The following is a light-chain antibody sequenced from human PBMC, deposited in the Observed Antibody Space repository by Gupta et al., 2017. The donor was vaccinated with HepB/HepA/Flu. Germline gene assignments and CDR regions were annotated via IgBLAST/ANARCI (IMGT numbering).Light chain of an antibody. V-gene: IGKV2-40*01. Sequence: DTVMTQTPLSLPATPGAPASISCRSSQSLLDSYDGNTYLDWYLQKPGQSPQLLIYTPSYRASGVPDRFSGSVSGTDFTLKISRVEAEDVGVYYCRQRIKCPYTFGQGTKLEIK. CDR2: TPS. J-gene: IGKJ2*01. CDR1: QSLLDSYDGNTY. CDR3: RQRIKCPYT.